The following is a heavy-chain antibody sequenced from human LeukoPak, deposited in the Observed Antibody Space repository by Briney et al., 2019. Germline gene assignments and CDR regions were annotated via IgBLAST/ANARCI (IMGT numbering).Heavy chain of an antibody. CDR3: ARVDPMYYYGSSQAEYFQH. D-gene: IGHD3-22*01. CDR2: IYYSGST. CDR1: GGSISSYY. V-gene: IGHV4-59*08. Sequence: SETLSLTCTVSGGSISSYYWSWIRQPPGKGLEWIGYIYYSGSTNYNPSLKSRVTISVDTSKNQFSLKLSSVTAADTAVYYCARVDPMYYYGSSQAEYFQHWGQGTLVTVSS. J-gene: IGHJ1*01.